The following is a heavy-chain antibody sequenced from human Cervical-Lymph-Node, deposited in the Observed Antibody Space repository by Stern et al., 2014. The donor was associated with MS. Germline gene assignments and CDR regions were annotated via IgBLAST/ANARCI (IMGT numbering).Heavy chain of an antibody. CDR3: ARARVGDYARSPHLDS. D-gene: IGHD4-17*01. J-gene: IGHJ4*02. CDR2: ISNNSTHT. Sequence: EVQLVESGGGLVKPGESLRLSCDASGFTFSHYSINWVRQAPGKGLEWISSISNNSTHTYYADSVEGRFTISRDSAKDSVLLHMVSLRAEDTAVYYCARARVGDYARSPHLDSWGQGTLVTVSS. V-gene: IGHV3-21*01. CDR1: GFTFSHYS.